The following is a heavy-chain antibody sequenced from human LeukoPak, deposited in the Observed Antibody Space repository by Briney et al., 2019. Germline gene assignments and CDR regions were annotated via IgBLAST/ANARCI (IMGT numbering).Heavy chain of an antibody. CDR3: ARWGHFDTSGYFVVDY. D-gene: IGHD3-22*01. Sequence: SETLSLTCTISDGSISSYYWNWIRQSPGKGLEWIGHILYSGSTHYNPSLQSRVSISIDTSKNHFSLNLRSVTAVDTAVYYCARWGHFDTSGYFVVDYWGQGTLVTVSS. J-gene: IGHJ4*02. CDR2: ILYSGST. V-gene: IGHV4-59*01. CDR1: DGSISSYY.